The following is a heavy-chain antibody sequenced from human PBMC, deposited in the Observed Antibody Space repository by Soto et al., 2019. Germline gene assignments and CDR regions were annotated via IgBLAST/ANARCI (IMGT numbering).Heavy chain of an antibody. V-gene: IGHV3-9*01. Sequence: PGGSLRLSCAASGFTFDDYAMHWVRQAPGKGLEWVSGISWNSGSIGYADSVKGRFTISRDNAKNSLYLQMNSLRAEDTALYYCAKYQDYYGSGSYCQFEYWGQGTLVTVSS. CDR3: AKYQDYYGSGSYCQFEY. J-gene: IGHJ4*02. CDR1: GFTFDDYA. D-gene: IGHD3-10*01. CDR2: ISWNSGSI.